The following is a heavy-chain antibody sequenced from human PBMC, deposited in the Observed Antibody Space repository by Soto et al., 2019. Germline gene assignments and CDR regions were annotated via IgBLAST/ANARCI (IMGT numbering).Heavy chain of an antibody. CDR3: ARDSHVGSGWQLTADY. D-gene: IGHD6-19*01. CDR2: IWYDGSNK. V-gene: IGHV3-33*01. Sequence: GSLRLSCAASVFTVSSYGMHWVRQAPGKGLEWVAVIWYDGSNKYYAESVKGRFTISRDNSKNTLYLQMNNLRAEDTAVYYCARDSHVGSGWQLTADYWGQGTLVTVSS. CDR1: VFTVSSYG. J-gene: IGHJ4*02.